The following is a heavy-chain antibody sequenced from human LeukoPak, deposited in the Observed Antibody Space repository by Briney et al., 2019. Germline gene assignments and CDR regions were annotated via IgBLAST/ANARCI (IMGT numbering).Heavy chain of an antibody. D-gene: IGHD3-16*02. Sequence: SETLSLTCAVSGGSISSSNWWSWVRQPPGKGLEWIGEIYHSGSTNYNPSLKSRVTISVDKSKNQFSLKLSSVTAADTAVYYCARENYIWGSYRAKNWFDPWGQGTLVTVSS. CDR2: IYHSGST. J-gene: IGHJ5*02. CDR1: GGSISSSNW. V-gene: IGHV4-4*02. CDR3: ARENYIWGSYRAKNWFDP.